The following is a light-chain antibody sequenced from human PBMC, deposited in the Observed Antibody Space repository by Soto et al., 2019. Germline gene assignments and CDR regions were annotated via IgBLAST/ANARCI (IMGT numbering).Light chain of an antibody. Sequence: DLQMTQSPSTLSASVGARVTITCRASQSIISWLAWYQQKPGKAPKLLIYDASSLQSGVPSRFSGIVSGTEFTLTISSLQPDDGATYDCQQYNSYLLTFGGGTKVDIK. J-gene: IGKJ4*01. CDR1: QSIISW. V-gene: IGKV1-5*01. CDR3: QQYNSYLLT. CDR2: DAS.